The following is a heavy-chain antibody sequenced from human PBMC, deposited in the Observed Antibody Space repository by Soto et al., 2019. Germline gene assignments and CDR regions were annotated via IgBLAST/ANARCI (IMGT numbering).Heavy chain of an antibody. Sequence: QVQLVQSGAEVKKPGSSVKVSCKASGGTFSSYTISWVRQAPGQGLEWMGRIIPILGIANYAQKFQGRVTITADKSTSTAYMELSSLRSEDTAVYYCARDRPAIGITMVRGARNYFDYWGQGTLVTVSS. CDR1: GGTFSSYT. V-gene: IGHV1-69*08. D-gene: IGHD3-10*01. CDR2: IIPILGIA. CDR3: ARDRPAIGITMVRGARNYFDY. J-gene: IGHJ4*02.